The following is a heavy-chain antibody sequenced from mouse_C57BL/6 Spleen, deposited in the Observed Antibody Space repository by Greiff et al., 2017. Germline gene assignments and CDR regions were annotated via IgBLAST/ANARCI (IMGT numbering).Heavy chain of an antibody. D-gene: IGHD2-1*01. Sequence: EVQLQQSGAELVKPGASVKLSCTASGFNIKDYYMHWVKQRTEQGLEWIGRIDPEDGETKYAPEFQGKATITADTSSNTAYLQLSSLTSEDTAVYYCARRGGNYDWYFDVWGTGTTVTVSS. CDR3: ARRGGNYDWYFDV. CDR2: IDPEDGET. V-gene: IGHV14-2*01. CDR1: GFNIKDYY. J-gene: IGHJ1*03.